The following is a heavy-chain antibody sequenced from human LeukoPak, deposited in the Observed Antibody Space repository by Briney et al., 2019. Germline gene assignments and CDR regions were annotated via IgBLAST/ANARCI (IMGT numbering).Heavy chain of an antibody. V-gene: IGHV3-23*01. CDR1: GFTFSSYA. CDR2: ISGSGGST. D-gene: IGHD3-22*01. J-gene: IGHJ4*02. CDR3: AKDGGGYYDSSGCYYEPFYYFDY. Sequence: GGSLRLSCAASGFTFSSYAMSWVRQAPGKGLEWVSAISGSGGSTYYADSVKGRFTISRDNSKNTLYLQMNSLRAEDTAVYYCAKDGGGYYDSSGCYYEPFYYFDYWGQGTLVTVSS.